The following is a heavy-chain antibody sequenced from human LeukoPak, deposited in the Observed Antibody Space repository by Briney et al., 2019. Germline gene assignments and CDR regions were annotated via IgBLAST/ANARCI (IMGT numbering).Heavy chain of an antibody. CDR1: GGSFSGYY. J-gene: IGHJ5*01. D-gene: IGHD5-18*01. Sequence: SETLSLTCAVYGGSFSGYYWSWIRQPPGKGLEWIGEINHSGSTNYNPSLKSRVTISVDTSKNQFSLKLSSVTAADTAVYYCARARSWIQLWFDYWGQGTLVTVSS. CDR3: ARARSWIQLWFDY. CDR2: INHSGST. V-gene: IGHV4-34*01.